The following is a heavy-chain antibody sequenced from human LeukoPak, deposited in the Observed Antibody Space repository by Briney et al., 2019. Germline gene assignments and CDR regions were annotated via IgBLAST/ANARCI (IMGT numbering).Heavy chain of an antibody. CDR3: PRESVRIAAAERGYFDY. V-gene: IGHV1-69*05. CDR1: GGTFSSYA. CDR2: IIPIFGTA. Sequence: SVKVSCKASGGTFSSYAISWVRQAPGQGREWMGGIIPIFGTANYAQKFQGRVTITTDGSTSTAYMELSSLRSEDTAVYYCPRESVRIAAAERGYFDYWGQGTLVTISS. J-gene: IGHJ4*02. D-gene: IGHD6-13*01.